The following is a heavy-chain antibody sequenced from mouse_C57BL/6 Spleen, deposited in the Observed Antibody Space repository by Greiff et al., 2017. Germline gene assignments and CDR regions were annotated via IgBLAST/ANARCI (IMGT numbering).Heavy chain of an antibody. V-gene: IGHV3-6*01. Sequence: ESGPGLVKPSQSLSLTCSVTGYSITSGDYWNWNRQFPGNKLEWMGYISYDGSNNYNPYLKNRISITRDQSKNLFFLKLNSVSTEDTATYCSAIRLYYGSSPYYFVYWGQGTTLTVSS. CDR2: ISYDGSN. CDR1: GYSITSGDY. D-gene: IGHD1-1*01. J-gene: IGHJ2*01. CDR3: AIRLYYGSSPYYFVY.